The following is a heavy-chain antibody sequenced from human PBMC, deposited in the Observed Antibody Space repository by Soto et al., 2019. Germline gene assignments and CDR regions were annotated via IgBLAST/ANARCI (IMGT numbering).Heavy chain of an antibody. CDR2: ISSSSTYI. J-gene: IGHJ6*02. D-gene: IGHD2-15*01. Sequence: GGSLRLSCAASGFTSSSYSMDWVRQAPGKGLEWVSSISSSSTYIHYADSVKGRFTISRDNPNNPLYLQINSLRAEDTAVYYCARDPRGRLLHGVDVWAQGPTVTVSS. CDR1: GFTSSSYS. V-gene: IGHV3-21*06. CDR3: ARDPRGRLLHGVDV.